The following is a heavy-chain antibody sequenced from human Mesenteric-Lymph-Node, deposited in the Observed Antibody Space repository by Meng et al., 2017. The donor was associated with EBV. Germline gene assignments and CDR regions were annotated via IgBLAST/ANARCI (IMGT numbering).Heavy chain of an antibody. CDR3: VRETLGYGGINWFDP. V-gene: IGHV4-34*01. CDR2: INDSGNT. CDR1: GVSFSDYY. D-gene: IGHD4-23*01. Sequence: QPHHQQGGAGLLKPSETLSLTCSVYGVSFSDYYWNWIRQSSGKGLEWIGEINDSGNTNYNPSLKSRVIISVDTSKNQFSLNLSSVTAADTAVYYCVRETLGYGGINWFDPWGQGTLVTVSS. J-gene: IGHJ5*02.